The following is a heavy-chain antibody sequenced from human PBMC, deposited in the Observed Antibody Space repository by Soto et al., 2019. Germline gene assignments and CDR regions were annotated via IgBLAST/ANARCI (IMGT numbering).Heavy chain of an antibody. CDR2: IIPIFGTA. Sequence: QVQLVQSGAEVKKPGSSVKVSCKASGGTFSSYAISWVRQAPGQGLEWMGGIIPIFGTANYAQKFQGRVTITADESTSTAYMELSSLRSEDTAVDYCARGGSGPLPAASGYGMDVWGQGTTVTVSS. CDR1: GGTFSSYA. CDR3: ARGGSGPLPAASGYGMDV. D-gene: IGHD2-2*01. J-gene: IGHJ6*02. V-gene: IGHV1-69*12.